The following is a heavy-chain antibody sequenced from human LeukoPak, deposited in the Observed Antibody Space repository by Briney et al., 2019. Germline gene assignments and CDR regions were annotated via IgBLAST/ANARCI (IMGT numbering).Heavy chain of an antibody. CDR1: GFTFSSYS. Sequence: PGGSLRLSCAASGFTFSSYSMNWVRQAPGKGLEWVSYISSSSSTIYYADSVKGRFTISRDNAKNSLYLQMNSLRAEDTAVYYCARRWGGSLPLDYYMDVWGKGTSVTVSS. D-gene: IGHD3-16*01. J-gene: IGHJ6*03. CDR3: ARRWGGSLPLDYYMDV. CDR2: ISSSSSTI. V-gene: IGHV3-48*01.